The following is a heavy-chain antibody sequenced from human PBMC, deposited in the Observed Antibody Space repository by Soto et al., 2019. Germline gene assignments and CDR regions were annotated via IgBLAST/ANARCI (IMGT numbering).Heavy chain of an antibody. Sequence: EVQLVESGGGLVQPGGSLRLSCGVSGFTVSSSYMSWVRQAPGKGLEWVSILYSGGDTYYADSVKGRFTISRDNSKNTLYLQSNSLRVADTAVYFCARQADWESPFAYWGQGTLVTVSS. D-gene: IGHD1-26*01. CDR1: GFTVSSSY. J-gene: IGHJ4*02. CDR2: LYSGGDT. CDR3: ARQADWESPFAY. V-gene: IGHV3-66*04.